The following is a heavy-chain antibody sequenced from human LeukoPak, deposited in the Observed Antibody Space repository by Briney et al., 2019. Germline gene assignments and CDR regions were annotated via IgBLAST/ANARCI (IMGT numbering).Heavy chain of an antibody. D-gene: IGHD3-9*01. CDR3: AKWGDYDVLTGYYVSDY. V-gene: IGHV3-23*01. Sequence: PGGSLRLSCAASGFTFSNYARSWVRQAPGKGLEWVSAITGSGGNTYYADSVKGRFTISRDNSKNTVFLQMNSLRAEDTAVYYCAKWGDYDVLTGYYVSDYWVQGTLVTVSS. J-gene: IGHJ4*02. CDR2: ITGSGGNT. CDR1: GFTFSNYA.